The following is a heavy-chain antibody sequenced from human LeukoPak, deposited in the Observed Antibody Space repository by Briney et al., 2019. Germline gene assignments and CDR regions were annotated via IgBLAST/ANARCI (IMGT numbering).Heavy chain of an antibody. CDR3: AIESSGYYLDT. Sequence: GGPLRLSCAVSGFPFSSYSMNWVPQAPGKAREWVSYISSSSINIYYADSVKGRFTISRDNPKNSLYLQMNSLRAEDTAVYYCAIESSGYYLDTWGQGNLVTVSS. D-gene: IGHD3-22*01. V-gene: IGHV3-21*01. CDR1: GFPFSSYS. J-gene: IGHJ4*02. CDR2: ISSSSINI.